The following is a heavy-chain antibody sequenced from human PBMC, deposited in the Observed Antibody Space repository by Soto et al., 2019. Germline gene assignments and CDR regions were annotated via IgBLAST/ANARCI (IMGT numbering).Heavy chain of an antibody. V-gene: IGHV4-59*01. CDR3: ARDRQHTYGNCFDP. D-gene: IGHD4-17*01. J-gene: IGHJ5*02. Sequence: SETLSLTCTVSGGSISTYYWSWIRQPPGKGLEWIGYVYNRGNTKYNPSLKSRVTIWEDMSKNQVSLRLSSVTAADTAIYYCARDRQHTYGNCFDPWGQGTLVTVPQ. CDR2: VYNRGNT. CDR1: GGSISTYY.